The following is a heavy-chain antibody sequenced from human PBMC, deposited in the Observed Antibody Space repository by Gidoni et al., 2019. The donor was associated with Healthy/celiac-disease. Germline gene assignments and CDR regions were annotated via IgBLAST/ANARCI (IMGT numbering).Heavy chain of an antibody. CDR3: ARDMRGSWVFDY. J-gene: IGHJ4*02. CDR2: IYYSGST. Sequence: QVQLQESGPGLVKPSETLSLPCTVSGCSVSSGSYYWSWLRQPPGKGLEWIGYIYYSGSTNYNPSLKSRVTISVDTSKNQFSLKLSSVTAADTAVYYCARDMRGSWVFDYWGQGTLVTVSS. D-gene: IGHD1-26*01. CDR1: GCSVSSGSYY. V-gene: IGHV4-61*01.